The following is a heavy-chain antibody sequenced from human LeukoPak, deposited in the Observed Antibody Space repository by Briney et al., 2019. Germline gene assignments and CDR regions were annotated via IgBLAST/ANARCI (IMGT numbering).Heavy chain of an antibody. V-gene: IGHV4-59*12. CDR3: ARVSSSWYQDWYFDL. Sequence: SETLSLTCTVSGGSINNYYWSWIRQPPGKGLEWIGYIYYSGSTNYKPSLKSRVTMSVDTSKNQFSLKLSSVTAADTAVYYCARVSSSWYQDWYFDLWGRGTLVTVSS. J-gene: IGHJ2*01. CDR2: IYYSGST. D-gene: IGHD6-13*01. CDR1: GGSINNYY.